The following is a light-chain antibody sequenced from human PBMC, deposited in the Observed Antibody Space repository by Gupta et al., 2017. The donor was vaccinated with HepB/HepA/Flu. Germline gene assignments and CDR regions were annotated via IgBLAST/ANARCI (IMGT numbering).Light chain of an antibody. CDR2: KDS. J-gene: IGLJ2*01. Sequence: SSELTQPPSVSVSPGQTARITCSGDSLPKQYTYWYQQKPGQAPLLVIYKDSERPSGIPERLSGSSSGTTVTLTISGVQAEDEADYYCQSADSSGTYVIFGGGTKLTVL. V-gene: IGLV3-25*03. CDR3: QSADSSGTYVI. CDR1: SLPKQY.